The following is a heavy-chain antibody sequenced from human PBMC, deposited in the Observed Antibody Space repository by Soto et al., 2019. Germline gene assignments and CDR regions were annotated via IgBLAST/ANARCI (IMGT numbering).Heavy chain of an antibody. D-gene: IGHD4-17*01. CDR2: IYHSGST. J-gene: IGHJ4*02. CDR3: ATDVGGYIYGLARH. CDR1: GGSISSGGYS. V-gene: IGHV4-30-2*01. Sequence: SETLSLTCAVSGGSISSGGYSWSWIRQPPGKGLEWIGYIYHSGSTYYNPSLKSRVTISVDRSKNQFSLKLSSVTAADTAVYYCATDVGGYIYGLARHWGPGTLVTAPQ.